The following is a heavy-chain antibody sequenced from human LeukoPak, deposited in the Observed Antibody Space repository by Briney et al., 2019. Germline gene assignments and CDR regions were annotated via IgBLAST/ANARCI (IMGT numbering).Heavy chain of an antibody. CDR1: GFTFSSYE. V-gene: IGHV3-48*03. D-gene: IGHD4-23*01. CDR2: ISSSGSTI. J-gene: IGHJ6*02. CDR3: ARIGGGYYYGMDV. Sequence: GGSLRLSCAASGFTFSSYEMNWVRQAPGKGLEWVSYISSSGSTICYADSVKGQFTISRANAKNSLYLQMNSLRAEDTAVYYCARIGGGYYYGMDVWGQGPTVTVSS.